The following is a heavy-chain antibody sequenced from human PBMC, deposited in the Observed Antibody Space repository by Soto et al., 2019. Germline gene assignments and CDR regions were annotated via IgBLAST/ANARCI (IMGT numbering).Heavy chain of an antibody. CDR1: GDSVPSNSAA. D-gene: IGHD5-12*01. J-gene: IGHJ6*02. V-gene: IGHV6-1*01. CDR2: TYYRSKWYN. Sequence: PSQTLSLTCAISGDSVPSNSAAWNWIRQSPSRGLEWLGRTYYRSKWYNDYAVSVKSRITINPDTSKNQFSLQLNSVTPEDTAVYYCARGGKVATILNYYYGMDVWGQGTTVTVSS. CDR3: ARGGKVATILNYYYGMDV.